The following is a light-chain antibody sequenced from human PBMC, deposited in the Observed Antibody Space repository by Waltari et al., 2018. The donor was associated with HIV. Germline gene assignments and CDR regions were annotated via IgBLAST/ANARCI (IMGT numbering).Light chain of an antibody. J-gene: IGLJ3*02. Sequence: QSVLTQPASASVSPGQSSTIPCYGTPPDLVPWYQHYPGKAPQLIIYRVNARPSGISLRFSGSKSGYTASLTISGLQAEDEAHYYCSSFVSPHTLMFGGGTTLTVL. V-gene: IGLV2-14*01. CDR1: PPDL. CDR2: RVN. CDR3: SSFVSPHTLM.